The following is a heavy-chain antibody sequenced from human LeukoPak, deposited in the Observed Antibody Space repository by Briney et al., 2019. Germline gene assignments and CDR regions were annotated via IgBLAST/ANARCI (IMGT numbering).Heavy chain of an antibody. CDR2: IYTSGST. D-gene: IGHD6-6*01. Sequence: SETLSLTCTVSGYSISSGYYWGWIRQPPGKGLEWIGRIYTSGSTNYNPSLKSRVTISVDTSKNQFSLKLSSVTAADTAVYYCARDEAARLDAFDIWGQGTMVTVSS. V-gene: IGHV4-38-2*02. CDR1: GYSISSGYY. CDR3: ARDEAARLDAFDI. J-gene: IGHJ3*02.